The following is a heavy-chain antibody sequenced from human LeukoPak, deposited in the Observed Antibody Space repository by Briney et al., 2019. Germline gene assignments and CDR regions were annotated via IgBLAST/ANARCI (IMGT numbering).Heavy chain of an antibody. Sequence: ASVKVSCKASGYTFTNYGISWVRQAPGQGLEWMGWISAYNGNTNYAQKLQGRVTMTTDTSTSTAYMELRSLRSDDTAVYYCASLPFYGSGSYYDYWGQGTLVTVSS. CDR1: GYTFTNYG. V-gene: IGHV1-18*01. J-gene: IGHJ4*02. D-gene: IGHD3-10*01. CDR3: ASLPFYGSGSYYDY. CDR2: ISAYNGNT.